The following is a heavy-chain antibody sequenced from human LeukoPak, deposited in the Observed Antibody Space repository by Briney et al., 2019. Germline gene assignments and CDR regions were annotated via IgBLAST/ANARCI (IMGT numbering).Heavy chain of an antibody. CDR1: GGSISSYY. CDR3: ARASSSSTNILLW. Sequence: SETLSLTCTVSGGSISSYYWSWIRQPPGKGLEWVGYICYSGSTNYNPSLKSRVTISVETSKNQLSLKRSSVTAADTAVYYCARASSSSTNILLWWGQGTLVTVSS. CDR2: ICYSGST. D-gene: IGHD6-6*01. V-gene: IGHV4-59*01. J-gene: IGHJ4*02.